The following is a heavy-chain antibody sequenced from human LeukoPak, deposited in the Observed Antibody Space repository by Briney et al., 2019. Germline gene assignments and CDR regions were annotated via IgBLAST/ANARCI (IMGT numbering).Heavy chain of an antibody. V-gene: IGHV1-69*13. CDR1: GGTFISYA. D-gene: IGHD1-26*01. J-gene: IGHJ4*02. CDR3: ARMSGSYFVRIDY. CDR2: IIPIFGTA. Sequence: SVKVSCKTFGGTFISYAISWVRQAPGQGLEWMGGIIPIFGTANYAQKFQGRVTITADESTNTAYMDLSSLRSEDTAVYYCARMSGSYFVRIDYWGQGTLVTVSS.